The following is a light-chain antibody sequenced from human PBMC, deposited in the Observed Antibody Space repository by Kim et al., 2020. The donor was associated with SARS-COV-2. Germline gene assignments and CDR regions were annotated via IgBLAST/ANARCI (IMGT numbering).Light chain of an antibody. J-gene: IGKJ1*01. CDR1: QYVTRG. CDR2: DAS. V-gene: IGKV1-5*01. Sequence: DIQMNQSPSTLPASVGDRVTITCRATQYVTRGLAWYQQKPGRAPKLLIYDASTLDRGVPSRFRGSGSGTEFTLTINSLQPDDFASYYCQHRQTFGQGTKVDIK. CDR3: QHRQT.